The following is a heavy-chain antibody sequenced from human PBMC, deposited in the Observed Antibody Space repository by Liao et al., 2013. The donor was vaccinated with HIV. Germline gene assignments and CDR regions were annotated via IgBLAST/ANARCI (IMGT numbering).Heavy chain of an antibody. CDR2: ISTSGIT. CDR1: GGSITRNY. Sequence: QVQLQESGPRLVRPPETLSLTCTMSGGSITRNYWIWIRQPSGKGLEWIGRISTSGITNYNPSLKSRVTMSVDTSKNQFSLKLSSVTAADTAVYYCARTDQYYDFWNGYENWFDPWGQGTLVTVSS. CDR3: ARTDQYYDFWNGYENWFDP. J-gene: IGHJ5*02. V-gene: IGHV4-4*07. D-gene: IGHD3-3*01.